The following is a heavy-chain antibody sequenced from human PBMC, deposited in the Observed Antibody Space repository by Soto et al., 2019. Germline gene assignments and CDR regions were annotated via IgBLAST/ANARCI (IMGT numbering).Heavy chain of an antibody. CDR2: IYYRGSP. V-gene: IGHV4-59*01. J-gene: IGHJ6*02. CDR3: ARESWQLAHVAPEPNLIDDSYYYGMDV. Sequence: QVQLQESGPGLVKPSETLSLTCTVSGGSISSYYWSWIRQPPGQGLEWIGYIYYRGSPNYYPSLKSRVTIAVDTSKNQFSLKLSSVTAADTAVYYGARESWQLAHVAPEPNLIDDSYYYGMDVWGQGTTVTVSS. D-gene: IGHD6-6*01. CDR1: GGSISSYY.